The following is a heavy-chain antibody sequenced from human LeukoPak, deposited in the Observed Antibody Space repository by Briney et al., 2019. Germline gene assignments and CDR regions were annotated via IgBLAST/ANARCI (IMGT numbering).Heavy chain of an antibody. CDR3: ARHEEEDGYNAKTFDF. Sequence: SETLSLTCTVSGVSISSSNNFWGWIRQPPGKGLEWIGSMHYRGTTYYIPSLKSRVTISVDTSKNQFSLKLSSVTAADTAVYCCARHEEEDGYNAKTFDFWGQGTLVTVSS. V-gene: IGHV4-39*01. J-gene: IGHJ4*02. CDR2: MHYRGTT. D-gene: IGHD5-24*01. CDR1: GVSISSSNNF.